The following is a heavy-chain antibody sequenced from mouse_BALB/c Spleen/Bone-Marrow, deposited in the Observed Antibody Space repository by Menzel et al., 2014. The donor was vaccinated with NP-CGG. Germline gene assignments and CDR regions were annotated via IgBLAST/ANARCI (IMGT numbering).Heavy chain of an antibody. J-gene: IGHJ2*01. CDR3: ARVSYDYFDY. D-gene: IGHD2-4*01. CDR2: ISDGGSYT. CDR1: GFTFSDYY. V-gene: IGHV5-4*02. Sequence: EVMLVESGGGLVKPGGSLKLSCAASGFTFSDYYMYWVRQTPEKRLEWVATISDGGSYTYYPDSVKGRFTISRDNAKNNLYLQMSSLKSEDTAMYYCARVSYDYFDYWGQGTPLTVSS.